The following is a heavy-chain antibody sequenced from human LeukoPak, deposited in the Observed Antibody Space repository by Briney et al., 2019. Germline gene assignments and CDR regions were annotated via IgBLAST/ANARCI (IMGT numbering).Heavy chain of an antibody. J-gene: IGHJ4*02. CDR3: ASLLGRRYFDY. CDR2: INHSGST. CDR1: GGSFSGYY. V-gene: IGHV4-34*01. Sequence: SETLSLTCAVYGGSFSGYYWSWIRQPPVKGLEWIGEINHSGSTNYNPSLKSRVTISVDTSKNQFSLKLSSVTAADTAVYYCASLLGRRYFDYWGQGTLVTVSS.